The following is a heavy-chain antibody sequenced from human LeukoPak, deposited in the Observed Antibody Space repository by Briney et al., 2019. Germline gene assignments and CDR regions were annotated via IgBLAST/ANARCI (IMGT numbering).Heavy chain of an antibody. CDR3: ARELSPVVKYYFEY. D-gene: IGHD3-22*01. Sequence: GRSLRLSCVASGFTFSSYGIHWVRQAPGKGLEWVAVIWYDGSNKYYADSVRGRFTISRDNSKNTLYLQMNSLRAEDTALYYCARELSPVVKYYFEYWGQGTLVTVSP. V-gene: IGHV3-33*01. J-gene: IGHJ4*02. CDR2: IWYDGSNK. CDR1: GFTFSSYG.